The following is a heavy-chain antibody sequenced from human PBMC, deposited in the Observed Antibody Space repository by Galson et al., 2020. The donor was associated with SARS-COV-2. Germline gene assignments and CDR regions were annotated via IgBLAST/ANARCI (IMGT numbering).Heavy chain of an antibody. CDR3: AADPRWELRAVE. CDR2: IVVGSGNP. CDR1: RFTFTSSA. D-gene: IGHD1-26*01. V-gene: IGHV1-58*01. Sequence: SVQVSCKASRFTFTSSAVQWVRQARGQRLEWIGWIVVGSGNPHYAQKFQERVTIPRDLSTSTAYMELSSLRSEDTAVYYCAADPRWELRAVEWGQGTLVTVSA. J-gene: IGHJ4*02.